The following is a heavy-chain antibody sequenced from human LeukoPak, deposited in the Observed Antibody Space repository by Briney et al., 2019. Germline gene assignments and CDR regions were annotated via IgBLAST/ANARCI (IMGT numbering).Heavy chain of an antibody. CDR3: ARSPPTYAFDI. CDR2: ISSSSSYI. V-gene: IGHV3-21*01. J-gene: IGHJ3*02. Sequence: PGGSLRLSCAPSGFTFSSYTMNWVRQAPGKGREWVSSISSSSSYIYYADSVKGRFTISRDNAKNSLYLQMNSLRAEDTAVYYCARSPPTYAFDIWGQGTMVTVSS. CDR1: GFTFSSYT.